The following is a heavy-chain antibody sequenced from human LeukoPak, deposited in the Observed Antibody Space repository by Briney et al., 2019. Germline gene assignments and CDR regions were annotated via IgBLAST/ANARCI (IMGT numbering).Heavy chain of an antibody. CDR2: ISAYNGNT. D-gene: IGHD3-10*01. CDR1: GYTFTSYG. J-gene: IGHJ6*03. Sequence: ASVKVSFKASGYTFTSYGISWVRQAPGQGLEGMGWISAYNGNTNYAQKLQGRVTMTTDTSTSTAYMELRSLRSDDTAVYYCARGYYGSGSYFPDYYYYYMDVWGKGTTVTISS. CDR3: ARGYYGSGSYFPDYYYYYMDV. V-gene: IGHV1-18*01.